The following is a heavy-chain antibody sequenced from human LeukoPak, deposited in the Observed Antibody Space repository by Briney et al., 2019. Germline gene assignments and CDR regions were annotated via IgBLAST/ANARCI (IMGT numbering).Heavy chain of an antibody. Sequence: SQTLSLTCAISGDSVPTASNAWYWIRQSPSRGLEWLGRTYYNSKWYTDYAVSVSGRTTINPDTSRNQLSLQLSFVTPEDTAVYYCARVHAGGYYYGMDVWGQGTTVTVSS. CDR3: ARVHAGGYYYGMDV. V-gene: IGHV6-1*01. CDR2: TYYNSKWYT. J-gene: IGHJ6*02. CDR1: GDSVPTASNA. D-gene: IGHD3-16*01.